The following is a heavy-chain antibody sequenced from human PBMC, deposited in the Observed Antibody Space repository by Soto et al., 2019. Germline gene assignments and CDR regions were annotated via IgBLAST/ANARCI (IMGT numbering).Heavy chain of an antibody. D-gene: IGHD3-10*01. V-gene: IGHV3-23*01. CDR2: ISSSGVNT. J-gene: IGHJ3*01. CDR1: GFSFSTYA. Sequence: GGSLRLSCAASGFSFSTYAMSWVRQAPGKGLEWVSTISSSGVNTYYTDSVKGRFTIPRDNSKDTLYLQMNSLRAEDTAIYYCAKRPTSTGFGDPFDVWGQGTMVTVSS. CDR3: AKRPTSTGFGDPFDV.